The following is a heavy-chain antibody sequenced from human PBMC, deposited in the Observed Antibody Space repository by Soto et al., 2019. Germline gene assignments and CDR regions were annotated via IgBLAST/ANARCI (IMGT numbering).Heavy chain of an antibody. CDR3: ARAFITSGYSYDAFDI. CDR1: GGSISSYY. CDR2: IYYSGST. Sequence: SGTLSLTCTVSGGSISSYYWSWIRQPPGKGLEWIGYIYYSGSTNYNPSLKSRVTISVDTSKNQFSLKLSSVTAADTAVYYCARAFITSGYSYDAFDIWGQGTMVTVSS. V-gene: IGHV4-59*01. D-gene: IGHD3-22*01. J-gene: IGHJ3*02.